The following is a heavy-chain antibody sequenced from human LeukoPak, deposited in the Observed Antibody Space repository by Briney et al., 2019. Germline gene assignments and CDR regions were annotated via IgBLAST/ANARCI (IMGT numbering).Heavy chain of an antibody. CDR1: GFPFSSSG. CDR3: ARSDWEKDGWFDP. V-gene: IGHV3-48*01. J-gene: IGHJ5*02. Sequence: GVSLRLSCEAPGFPFSSSGMNWVGQAPGKGLEWVSYISSSSGSIYYADSVKGRFTISRDNAKNSLYLQMNSLRVEDTAVYYCARSDWEKDGWFDPWGQGTLVTVSS. CDR2: ISSSSGSI. D-gene: IGHD2-21*01.